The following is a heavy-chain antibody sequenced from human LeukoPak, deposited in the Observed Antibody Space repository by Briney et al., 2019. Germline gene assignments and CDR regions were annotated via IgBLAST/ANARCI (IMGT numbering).Heavy chain of an antibody. D-gene: IGHD3-10*01. CDR1: GGSISSYY. CDR3: AWTLWFGELFLDY. CDR2: IYYSGST. V-gene: IGHV4-59*08. Sequence: SETLSLTCTVSGGSISSYYWSWLRQPPGKGLEWIGYIYYSGSTNYNPSLKSRVTISVDTSKNQFSLKLSSVTAADTAVYYCAWTLWFGELFLDYWGQGTLVTVSS. J-gene: IGHJ4*02.